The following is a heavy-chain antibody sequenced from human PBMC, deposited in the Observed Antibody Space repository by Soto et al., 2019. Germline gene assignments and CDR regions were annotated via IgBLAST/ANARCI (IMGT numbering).Heavy chain of an antibody. CDR1: GGSFSGYY. J-gene: IGHJ4*02. V-gene: IGHV4-34*01. D-gene: IGHD6-19*01. CDR3: AGGHRSGHAFFDA. Sequence: QVRLRQWGAGLLKPSETLSLTCAVFGGSFSGYYWTWIRQSPGKGLEWIGEINHSGITDYSPSFKSRVSISVDTSKNQFSLRLNSVTAADTSVYFCAGGHRSGHAFFDAWGQGILVTVSS. CDR2: INHSGIT.